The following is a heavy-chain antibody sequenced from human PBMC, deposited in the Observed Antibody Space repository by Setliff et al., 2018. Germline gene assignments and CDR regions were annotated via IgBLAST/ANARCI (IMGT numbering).Heavy chain of an antibody. J-gene: IGHJ4*02. D-gene: IGHD4-17*01. Sequence: GGSLRLSCVGSGYNFGTYSMTWVRQVPGKGLQWVAGIYHNGGGIFYADSVKGRLTISRDNSRNTLYLQMNSLRVEDTALYYCVKDRVPDGVWDFDFWGQGTLVTVSS. V-gene: IGHV3-23*01. CDR2: IYHNGGGI. CDR3: VKDRVPDGVWDFDF. CDR1: GYNFGTYS.